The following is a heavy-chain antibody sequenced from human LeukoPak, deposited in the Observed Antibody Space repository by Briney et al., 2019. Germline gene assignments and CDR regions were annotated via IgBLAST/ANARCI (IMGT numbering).Heavy chain of an antibody. J-gene: IGHJ4*02. D-gene: IGHD3-10*01. CDR3: AIGDVGLLWFGEPKPSDY. CDR2: IYHSGST. Sequence: SETLSLTCTVSGGSISSSNWWSWVRQPPGKGLEWIGEIYHSGSTNYNPSLKSRVTISVDMSKNQFSLKLSSVTAADTAVYYCAIGDVGLLWFGEPKPSDYWGQGTLVTVSS. V-gene: IGHV4-4*02. CDR1: GGSISSSNW.